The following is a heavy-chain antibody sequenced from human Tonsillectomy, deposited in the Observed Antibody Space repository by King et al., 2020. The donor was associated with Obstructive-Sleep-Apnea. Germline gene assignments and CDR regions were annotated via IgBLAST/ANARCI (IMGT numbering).Heavy chain of an antibody. Sequence: VQLVESGGVVVQPGGSLRLSCAASGFTFEDDAMHWVRQAPGKGLEWVSLITWAGGSTSYADSLKGRFTISRDNSKNSLYLQMNSLRAEDTALYYCAKTSGYGWGWVDYWGQGTLVTVSS. J-gene: IGHJ4*02. CDR2: ITWAGGST. D-gene: IGHD3-3*01. CDR1: GFTFEDDA. CDR3: AKTSGYGWGWVDY. V-gene: IGHV3-43D*03.